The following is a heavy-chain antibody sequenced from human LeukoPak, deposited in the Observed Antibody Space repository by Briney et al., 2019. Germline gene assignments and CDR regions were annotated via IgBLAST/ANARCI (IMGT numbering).Heavy chain of an antibody. Sequence: GGSLRLSCAASGFTFSNYAMSWVRQAPGKGLEWVSAISAGGGSTYYADSVKGRFTISRDNSKNPLYVQMNSLRAEDTAVYYCAKGGTFGDFWGRGAFDIWGQGTMVTVSS. CDR3: AKGGTFGDFWGRGAFDI. CDR1: GFTFSNYA. J-gene: IGHJ3*02. D-gene: IGHD3-16*01. V-gene: IGHV3-23*01. CDR2: ISAGGGST.